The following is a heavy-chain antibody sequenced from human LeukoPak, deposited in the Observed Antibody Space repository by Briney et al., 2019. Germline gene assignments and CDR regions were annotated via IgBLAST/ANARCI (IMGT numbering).Heavy chain of an antibody. V-gene: IGHV3-33*01. CDR1: GFTFSSHG. Sequence: GGSLRLSCAASGFTFSSHGMHWVRQAPGKGLEWVAVIWYDGSNKYYADSVKGRFTISRDNAKNTLYLQMNSLRAEDTAVYYCARGTSTRSDYWGPGTLVTVSS. J-gene: IGHJ4*02. CDR3: ARGTSTRSDY. D-gene: IGHD6-13*01. CDR2: IWYDGSNK.